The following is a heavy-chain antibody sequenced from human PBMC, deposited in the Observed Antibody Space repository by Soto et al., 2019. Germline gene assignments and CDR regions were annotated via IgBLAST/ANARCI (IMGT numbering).Heavy chain of an antibody. Sequence: PSQTLSLPCAISVDSVSGNSAAGNWIRQSTSRGLGWLGSTYYRSKWYNDYAVSVNSRITVTPDTSKNQFSLHLNSVTLEDTAVYYCAREFPVYERMDTYFDYWGQGALVTVSS. J-gene: IGHJ4*02. D-gene: IGHD3-16*01. CDR3: AREFPVYERMDTYFDY. CDR1: VDSVSGNSAA. V-gene: IGHV6-1*01. CDR2: TYYRSKWYN.